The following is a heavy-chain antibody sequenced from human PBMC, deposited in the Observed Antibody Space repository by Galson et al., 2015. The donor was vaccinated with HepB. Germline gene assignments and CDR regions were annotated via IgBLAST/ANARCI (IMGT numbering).Heavy chain of an antibody. CDR2: ISYDGSNK. V-gene: IGHV3-30-3*01. CDR1: GFTFSSYA. D-gene: IGHD2-15*01. CDR3: ARERCGSCYYFDY. Sequence: SLRLSCAASGFTFSSYAMHWVRQAPGKGLEWVAVISYDGSNKYYADSVKGRFTISRDNSKNTLYLQMNSLRAEDTAVYYCARERCGSCYYFDYWGQGTLVTVSS. J-gene: IGHJ4*02.